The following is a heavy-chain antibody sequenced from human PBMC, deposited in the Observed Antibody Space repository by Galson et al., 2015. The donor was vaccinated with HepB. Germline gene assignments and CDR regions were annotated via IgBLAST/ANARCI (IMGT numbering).Heavy chain of an antibody. V-gene: IGHV2-5*02. J-gene: IGHJ4*02. Sequence: PALVKPTQTLTLTCTFSGFSLNTRGVGVGWIRQPPGEALEWLALIYWDDDKRYSPSLKSRLTISKDSSGNQVVLTMTDMDVMDTATYYCAHRLGPSMRSWNEAFFDFWGQGTLVTVSS. D-gene: IGHD1-1*01. CDR1: GFSLNTRGVG. CDR2: IYWDDDK. CDR3: AHRLGPSMRSWNEAFFDF.